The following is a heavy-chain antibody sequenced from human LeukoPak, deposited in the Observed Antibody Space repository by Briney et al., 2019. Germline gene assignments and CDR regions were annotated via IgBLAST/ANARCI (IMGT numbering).Heavy chain of an antibody. CDR2: IIPILGIA. Sequence: ASVKVSCKASGGTFSSYAISWVRQAPGQGLEWMGRIIPILGIANYAQKFQGRVTITADKSTSTAYMELSSLRSEDTAVYYCATSGSGRSWDWFAPWGQGTLVIVSS. CDR3: ATSGSGRSWDWFAP. V-gene: IGHV1-69*04. CDR1: GGTFSSYA. J-gene: IGHJ5*02. D-gene: IGHD3-10*01.